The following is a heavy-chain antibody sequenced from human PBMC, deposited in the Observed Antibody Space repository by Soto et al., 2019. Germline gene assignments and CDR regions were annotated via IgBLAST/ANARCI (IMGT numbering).Heavy chain of an antibody. V-gene: IGHV3-21*01. J-gene: IGHJ4*02. CDR2: ISSSSSYI. CDR1: GFTFSSYS. CDR3: ARGGDYVWGSYRPSFDY. D-gene: IGHD3-16*02. Sequence: LRLSCAASGFTFSSYSMNWVRQAPGKGLEWVSSISSSSSYIYYADSVKGRFTISRDNAKNSLYLQMNSLRAEDTAVYYCARGGDYVWGSYRPSFDYWGQGTLVTVSS.